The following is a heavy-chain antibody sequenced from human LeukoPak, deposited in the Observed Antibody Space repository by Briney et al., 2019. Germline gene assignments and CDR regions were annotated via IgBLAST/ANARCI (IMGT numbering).Heavy chain of an antibody. CDR3: VAAAGYYFDY. CDR2: IKEDGGQK. V-gene: IGHV3-7*02. Sequence: GGSLRLSCAASGFTFSSYWMSWVRQAPGKGLELVANIKEDGGQKDYVDSVKGRFTISRDNAKNSLILHMNSLRAEDTAVYYCVAAAGYYFDYWGQGTLVTVSS. J-gene: IGHJ4*02. CDR1: GFTFSSYW. D-gene: IGHD6-25*01.